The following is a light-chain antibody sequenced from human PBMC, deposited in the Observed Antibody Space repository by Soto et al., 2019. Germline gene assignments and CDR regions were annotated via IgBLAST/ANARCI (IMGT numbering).Light chain of an antibody. CDR2: GVF. CDR3: QQYSTSPLT. V-gene: IGKV3-20*01. Sequence: EIVLAQAKGALSLSPGERATLSCRASQSISSNYLAWYQQKPGQAPRLLIYGVFSRANGIPDRFSGSGSGTDFTLAISRLEPEDFAVYYCQQYSTSPLTFGGGTKVDIK. J-gene: IGKJ4*01. CDR1: QSISSNY.